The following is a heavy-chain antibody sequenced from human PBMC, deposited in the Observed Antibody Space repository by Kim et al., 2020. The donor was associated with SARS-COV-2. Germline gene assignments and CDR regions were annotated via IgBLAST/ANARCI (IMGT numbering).Heavy chain of an antibody. V-gene: IGHV2-70*11. CDR1: GFSLSTSGMC. CDR3: ARTQYDILTGYQGGMDV. D-gene: IGHD3-9*01. J-gene: IGHJ6*02. Sequence: SGPALVKPTQTLTLTCTFSGFSLSTSGMCVSWIRQPPGKALEWLARIDWDDDNYYSTSLKTRLTISKDTSKNQVVLTMTNMDPVDTATYYCARTQYDILTGYQGGMDVWGQGTTVTVSS. CDR2: IDWDDDN.